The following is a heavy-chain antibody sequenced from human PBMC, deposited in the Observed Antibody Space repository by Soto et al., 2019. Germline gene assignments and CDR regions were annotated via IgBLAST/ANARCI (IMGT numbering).Heavy chain of an antibody. CDR3: AKVFPPTISYYYDSSGPIDY. Sequence: VGSLRLSCAASGFTFSSYAMSWVRQAPGKGLEWVSAISGSGGSTYYADSVKGRFTISRDNSKNTLYLQMNSLRAEDTAVYYCAKVFPPTISYYYDSSGPIDYWGQGTLVTVSS. D-gene: IGHD3-22*01. CDR1: GFTFSSYA. V-gene: IGHV3-23*01. J-gene: IGHJ4*02. CDR2: ISGSGGST.